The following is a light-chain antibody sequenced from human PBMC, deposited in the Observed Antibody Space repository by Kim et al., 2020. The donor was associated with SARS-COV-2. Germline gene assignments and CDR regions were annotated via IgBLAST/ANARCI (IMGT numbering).Light chain of an antibody. J-gene: IGKJ3*01. CDR1: QDISNY. V-gene: IGKV1-33*01. CDR2: DAS. Sequence: DIQMTQSPSSLSASVGDRVTITCQASQDISNYLNWYQQKPGKAPKLLIYDASNLETGVPSRFSGSGSGTDYTFTISSLQPEDIATYLFKQNDNLPFTFVAGTKVGI. CDR3: KQNDNLPFT.